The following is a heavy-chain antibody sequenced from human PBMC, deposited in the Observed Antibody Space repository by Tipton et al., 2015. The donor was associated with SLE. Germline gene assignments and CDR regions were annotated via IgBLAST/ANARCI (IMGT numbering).Heavy chain of an antibody. V-gene: IGHV4-39*07. CDR2: LHYSGNT. Sequence: TLSLTCTVSGGAISRSSYSWGWIRQPPGKGLEWIGSLHYSGNTYYNSSLESRVTPSVDRSKNQFSLKLDSVTAADTAVYYCARQTMSYYFDYWGQGTLVTVSS. CDR3: ARQTMSYYFDY. CDR1: GGAISRSSYS. J-gene: IGHJ4*02.